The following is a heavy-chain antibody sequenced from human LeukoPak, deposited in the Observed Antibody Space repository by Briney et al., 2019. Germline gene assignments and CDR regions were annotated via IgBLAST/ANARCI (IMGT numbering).Heavy chain of an antibody. CDR3: ARVAEDYYDSSAYYDY. CDR2: IYYSGST. J-gene: IGHJ4*02. Sequence: TSETLSLTCTVPGGSISSYYWSWIRQPPGKGLEWIGYIYYSGSTNYNPSLKSRVTISVDTSKNQFSLKLSSVTAADTAVYYCARVAEDYYDSSAYYDYWGQGTLDTVSS. CDR1: GGSISSYY. D-gene: IGHD3-22*01. V-gene: IGHV4-59*01.